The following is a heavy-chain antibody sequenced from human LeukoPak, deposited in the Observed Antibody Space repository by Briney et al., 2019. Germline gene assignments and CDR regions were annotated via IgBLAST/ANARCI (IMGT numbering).Heavy chain of an antibody. Sequence: GGSLRPSCAASGFTFSSYWMSWVRPAPGKGLEWVANIKQDGSEKYYVDSVKGRFTISRDNAKNSLYLQMNSLRAEDTAVYYCARDGWYCSSTSCSGYFDYWGQGTLVTVSS. CDR1: GFTFSSYW. V-gene: IGHV3-7*01. J-gene: IGHJ4*02. CDR3: ARDGWYCSSTSCSGYFDY. D-gene: IGHD2-2*01. CDR2: IKQDGSEK.